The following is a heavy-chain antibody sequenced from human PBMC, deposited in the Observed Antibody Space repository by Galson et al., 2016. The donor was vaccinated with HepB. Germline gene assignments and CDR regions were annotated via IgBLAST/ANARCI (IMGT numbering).Heavy chain of an antibody. Sequence: SLRLSCAASGFIFSVYNMNWARQAPGKGLEWVSSISGDGGTTYYSDSVKGRFTISRDNSKNTVYLQMNSLRGEDTVVYYCAKGAILFAKKPYYFHYWGQGTLVAVSS. CDR3: AKGAILFAKKPYYFHY. CDR1: GFIFSVYN. CDR2: ISGDGGTT. J-gene: IGHJ4*02. D-gene: IGHD2-21*01. V-gene: IGHV3-23*01.